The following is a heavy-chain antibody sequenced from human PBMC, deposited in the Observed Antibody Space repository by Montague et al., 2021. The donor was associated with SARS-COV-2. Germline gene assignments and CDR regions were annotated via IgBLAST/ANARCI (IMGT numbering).Heavy chain of an antibody. Sequence: CAISGDSFSRNSATWNWVRQSPSRGLEWLGRTYYRSKWYNDYAVSVRGRVTINPDTSKNQFSLQLNSVTPEDTAIYYCTSGREGNYNVMDVWGQGTTVTVSS. D-gene: IGHD1-1*01. CDR3: TSGREGNYNVMDV. CDR2: TYYRSKWYN. CDR1: GDSFSRNSAT. J-gene: IGHJ6*02. V-gene: IGHV6-1*01.